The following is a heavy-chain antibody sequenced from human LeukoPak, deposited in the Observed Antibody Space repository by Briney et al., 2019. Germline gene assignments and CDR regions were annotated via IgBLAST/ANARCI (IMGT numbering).Heavy chain of an antibody. CDR3: AKDRPYCGGDCYSSSLDY. CDR2: IRGSGDGT. J-gene: IGHJ4*02. D-gene: IGHD2-21*02. CDR1: GFTFSTFA. V-gene: IGHV3-23*01. Sequence: GGSLRLSCAASGFTFSTFAMSWVRQAPGKGLEWVSAIRGSGDGTYYADSVKGRFTISKDNSKNTLYLQMNSLRAEDTAVYYCAKDRPYCGGDCYSSSLDYWGQGTLVTVSS.